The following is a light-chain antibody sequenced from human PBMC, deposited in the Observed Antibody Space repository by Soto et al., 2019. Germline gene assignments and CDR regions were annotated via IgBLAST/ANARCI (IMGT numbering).Light chain of an antibody. CDR3: QLYSRSPRQIT. CDR1: QSVSSNY. Sequence: EFVLTQSPGTLSLSPGERATLSCRASQSVSSNYLAWYQQKPGQAPRFLIYGASSRATGVPDRFSGSGSGTDCTLTISRLEPEDFAVYYCQLYSRSPRQITFGQGTRLEN. V-gene: IGKV3-20*01. CDR2: GAS. J-gene: IGKJ5*01.